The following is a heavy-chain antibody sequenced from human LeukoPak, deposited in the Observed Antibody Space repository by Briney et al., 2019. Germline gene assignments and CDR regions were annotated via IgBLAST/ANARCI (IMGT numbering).Heavy chain of an antibody. D-gene: IGHD3-22*01. CDR1: GFTFSSYS. CDR2: ISSSSSYI. Sequence: GGSLRLSCAASGFTFSSYSMNWVRQAPGKGLEWVSSISSSSSYIYYADSVKGRFTISRDNAKNSLYLQMNSLRAEDTAVYYCARGPYYYDSSGVAGAFDIWGQGTMVTVFS. CDR3: ARGPYYYDSSGVAGAFDI. V-gene: IGHV3-21*01. J-gene: IGHJ3*02.